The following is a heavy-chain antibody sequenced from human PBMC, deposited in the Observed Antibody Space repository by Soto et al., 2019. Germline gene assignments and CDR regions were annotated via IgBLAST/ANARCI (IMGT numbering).Heavy chain of an antibody. CDR1: GFTFSSYW. D-gene: IGHD1-26*01. J-gene: IGHJ2*01. CDR3: ARDVGAFQLIYWYFDL. Sequence: EVQLVESGGGLVQPGGSLRLSCAASGFTFSSYWMSWVRQAPGKGLEWVANIKQDGSEKYYVDSVKGRFTISRDNAKNSLYLQMNRLRAEDTAVYYCARDVGAFQLIYWYFDLWGRGTLVTVSS. CDR2: IKQDGSEK. V-gene: IGHV3-7*01.